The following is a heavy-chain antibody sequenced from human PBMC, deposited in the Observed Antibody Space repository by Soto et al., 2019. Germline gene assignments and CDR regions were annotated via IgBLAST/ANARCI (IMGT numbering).Heavy chain of an antibody. J-gene: IGHJ4*02. D-gene: IGHD3-10*01. V-gene: IGHV3-30-3*01. CDR1: GFTFSSYA. Sequence: QVQLVESGGGVVKPGRSLRLSCAASGFTFSSYAMHWVRQAPGKGLEWVAVISYDGSNKYYADSVKGRFTISRDNSKHTLYLQMNSLRAEDTAVYYCARVRSHMFRGFGYFDYWGQGTLVTVSS. CDR2: ISYDGSNK. CDR3: ARVRSHMFRGFGYFDY.